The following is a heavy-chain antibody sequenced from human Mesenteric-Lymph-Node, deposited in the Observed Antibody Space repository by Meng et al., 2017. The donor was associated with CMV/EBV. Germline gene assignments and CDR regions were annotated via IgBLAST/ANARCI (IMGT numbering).Heavy chain of an antibody. CDR1: GFTFSNYA. Sequence: LSCAASGFTFSNYAMNWVRQAPGKGLEWVSVISGSGDSTYYADSVKGRFTISRDNSKNTLYLQMNSLRAEDTAVYYCAKRAVGLYFDYWGQGTLVTVSS. CDR2: ISGSGDST. CDR3: AKRAVGLYFDY. J-gene: IGHJ4*02. V-gene: IGHV3-23*01.